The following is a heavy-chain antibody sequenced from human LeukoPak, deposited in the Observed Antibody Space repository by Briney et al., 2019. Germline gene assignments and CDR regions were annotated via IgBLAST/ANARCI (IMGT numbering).Heavy chain of an antibody. CDR1: GGSISSGSYY. D-gene: IGHD5-12*01. Sequence: SETLCLTCTVSGGSISSGSYYWSWIRQPAGKGLEWIGRIYTSGSTNYNPSLKSRVTISVDTSKNQFSLKLSSVTAADTAVYYCARARRSGYDLGYWGQGTLVTVSS. CDR3: ARARRSGYDLGY. V-gene: IGHV4-61*02. J-gene: IGHJ4*02. CDR2: IYTSGST.